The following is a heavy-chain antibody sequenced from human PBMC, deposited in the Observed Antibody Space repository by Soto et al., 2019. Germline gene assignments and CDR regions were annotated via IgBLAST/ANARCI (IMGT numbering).Heavy chain of an antibody. CDR3: ARDWVAAAGTNYYYGMDV. CDR1: GGTFSSYA. J-gene: IGHJ6*02. CDR2: IIPIFGTA. Sequence: SVKVSCKASGGTFSSYAISWVRQAPGQGLGWMGGIIPIFGTANYAQKFQGRVTITADESTSTAYMELSSLRSEDTAVYYCARDWVAAAGTNYYYGMDVWGQGTTVTVSS. V-gene: IGHV1-69*13. D-gene: IGHD6-13*01.